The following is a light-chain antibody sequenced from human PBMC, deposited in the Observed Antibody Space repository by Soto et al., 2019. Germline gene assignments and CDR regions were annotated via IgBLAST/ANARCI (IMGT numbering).Light chain of an antibody. J-gene: IGKJ3*01. CDR3: QHYDTYSGT. Sequence: DIQMTQSRSTLSASVGDRVTITCRASQSISSWLAWYQQKPGKAPKLLIYSASSLESGVPPRFSGSGSGSELTLTISSLQPDDFATYYCQHYDTYSGTFGPGTEVDIK. CDR2: SAS. V-gene: IGKV1-5*03. CDR1: QSISSW.